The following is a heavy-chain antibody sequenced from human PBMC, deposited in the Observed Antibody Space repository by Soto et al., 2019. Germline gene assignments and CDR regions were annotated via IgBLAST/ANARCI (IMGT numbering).Heavy chain of an antibody. CDR2: IIPILGIA. V-gene: IGHV1-69*02. J-gene: IGHJ4*02. Sequence: GASVKVSCKASGGTFSSYTISWVRQAPGQGLEWMGRIIPILGIANYAQKFQGRVTITADKSTSTAYMELSSLRSEDTAVYYCARAAMGGSSWPFDYWGQGTLVTVSS. D-gene: IGHD6-13*01. CDR1: GGTFSSYT. CDR3: ARAAMGGSSWPFDY.